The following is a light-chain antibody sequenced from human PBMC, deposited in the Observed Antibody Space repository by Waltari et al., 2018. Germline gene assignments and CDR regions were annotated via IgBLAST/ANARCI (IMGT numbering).Light chain of an antibody. CDR1: LSVSTD. Sequence: EIVLTQSPATLSASTGERATLSCTASLSVSTDLAWYQQKRGQTPRLLIYRASTRATDIPVRFRGSGSGTEFNLTSSSLQSGDGAVYYCQQYNHWPRTFGQGTRVEIK. CDR3: QQYNHWPRT. CDR2: RAS. J-gene: IGKJ1*01. V-gene: IGKV3D-15*01.